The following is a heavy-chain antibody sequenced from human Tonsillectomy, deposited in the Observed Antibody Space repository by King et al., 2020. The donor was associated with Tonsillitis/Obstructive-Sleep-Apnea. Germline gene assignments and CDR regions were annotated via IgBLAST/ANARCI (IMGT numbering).Heavy chain of an antibody. V-gene: IGHV4-34*01. D-gene: IGHD3-22*01. CDR2: INHSGST. CDR3: ARGASSGYYSDPPLVLVI. CDR1: GGSFSGYY. J-gene: IGHJ3*02. Sequence: VQLQQWGAGLLKPSETLSLTCAVYGGSFSGYYWSWIRQPPGKGLEWIGEINHSGSTNYNPSLKSRVTISVDTSKNQFSLKLSSVTAADTAVYYCARGASSGYYSDPPLVLVIWGKGTRVPSSS.